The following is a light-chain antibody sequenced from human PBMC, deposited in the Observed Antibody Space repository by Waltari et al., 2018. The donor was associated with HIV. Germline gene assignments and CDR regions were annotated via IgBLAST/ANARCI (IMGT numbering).Light chain of an antibody. Sequence: DIVMTQTPHSLSVPPGRPASISCMSTQSLLHSDGNTYLYWYLQKAGQPPQLLIYEVSNRFSGVPDRFSGSGSGTYFTLKISRVEAEDVGVYYCMQSTQLPITFGQGTRLEIK. CDR2: EVS. CDR3: MQSTQLPIT. V-gene: IGKV2D-29*01. J-gene: IGKJ5*01. CDR1: QSLLHSDGNTY.